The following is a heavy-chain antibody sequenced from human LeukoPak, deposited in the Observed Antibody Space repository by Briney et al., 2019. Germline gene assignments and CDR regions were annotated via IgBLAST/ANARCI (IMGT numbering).Heavy chain of an antibody. CDR1: GFTFSSYD. CDR2: IGTAGDT. CDR3: ARGKYGHYMDV. V-gene: IGHV3-13*01. J-gene: IGHJ6*03. D-gene: IGHD2-2*01. Sequence: PGGSLRLSCAASGFTFSSYDMHWVRQATGKGLEWVSAIGTAGDTYYPGSVKGRFTISRENAKNSLYLQMNSLRAGDTAVYYCARGKYGHYMDVWGKGTTVTVSS.